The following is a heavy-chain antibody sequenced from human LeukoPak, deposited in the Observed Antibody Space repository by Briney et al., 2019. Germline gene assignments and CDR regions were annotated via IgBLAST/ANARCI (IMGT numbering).Heavy chain of an antibody. CDR3: AAMGSSGYYPGYAFDI. CDR1: GYTFTGYY. J-gene: IGHJ3*02. V-gene: IGHV1-69*13. CDR2: IIPIFGTA. D-gene: IGHD3-22*01. Sequence: SVKVSCKASGYTFTGYYMHWVRQAPGQGLEWMGGIIPIFGTANYAQKFQGRVTITADESTSTAYMELSSLRSEDTAVYYCAAMGSSGYYPGYAFDIWGQGTMVTVSS.